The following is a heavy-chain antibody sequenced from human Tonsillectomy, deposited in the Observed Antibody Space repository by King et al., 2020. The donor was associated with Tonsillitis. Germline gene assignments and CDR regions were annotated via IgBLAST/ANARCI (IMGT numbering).Heavy chain of an antibody. V-gene: IGHV4-59*01. CDR3: ARGYVGDSHPDY. CDR2: IYYSGDA. CDR1: GDSMTGYY. J-gene: IGHJ4*02. Sequence: QLQESRPVLVKPSKTLSLTCTVSGDSMTGYYWSWIRQPPGKGLEWIGHIYYSGDANSSPSLKSRVAILLDKSREQFSLRLTSVTAADIGVYYCARGYVGDSHPDYWGRGTLVTVSS. D-gene: IGHD4-17*01.